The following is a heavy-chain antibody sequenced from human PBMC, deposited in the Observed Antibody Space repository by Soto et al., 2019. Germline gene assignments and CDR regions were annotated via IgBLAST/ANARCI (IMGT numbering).Heavy chain of an antibody. V-gene: IGHV4-39*01. CDR3: ARHTPAISISDH. CDR2: IYYRVST. CDR1: GGSISSSSYY. D-gene: IGHD2-15*01. J-gene: IGHJ4*02. Sequence: QLQLQESGPGLVKPSETLSLTCTVSGGSISSSSYYWGWIRQPPGKGLEWIGSIYYRVSTYYNPSLKSRVTISVETSNNQFSLKLSSVTAADTAVYYCARHTPAISISDHWGQGTLVTVSS.